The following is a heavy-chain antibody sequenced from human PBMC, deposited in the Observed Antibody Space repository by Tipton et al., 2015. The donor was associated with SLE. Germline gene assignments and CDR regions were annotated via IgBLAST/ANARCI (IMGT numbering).Heavy chain of an antibody. CDR1: GFSLNSGYY. CDR2: IYHSGST. CDR3: ARLEGDGYKWYFDY. J-gene: IGHJ4*02. Sequence: TLSLTCTVSGFSLNSGYYWGWIRQPPGKGLEWIGSIYHSGSTYYNPSLKSRVTISVDTSKNQFSLKLSSVTAADTAVYYCARLEGDGYKWYFDYWGQGTLVTVST. V-gene: IGHV4-38-2*02. D-gene: IGHD5-24*01.